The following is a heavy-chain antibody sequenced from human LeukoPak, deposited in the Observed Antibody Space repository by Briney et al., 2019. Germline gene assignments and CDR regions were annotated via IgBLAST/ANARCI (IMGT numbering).Heavy chain of an antibody. J-gene: IGHJ4*02. CDR1: GYTFTGYY. D-gene: IGHD2-2*01. CDR2: INPNSGGT. V-gene: IGHV1-2*02. Sequence: ASVKVSCKASGYTFTGYYMHWVRPAPGQGLEWMGWINPNSGGTNYAQKFQGRVTMTRDTSISTAYMELSRLRSDDTAVYYCARVGYCSSTSCSYFDYWGQGTLVTVSS. CDR3: ARVGYCSSTSCSYFDY.